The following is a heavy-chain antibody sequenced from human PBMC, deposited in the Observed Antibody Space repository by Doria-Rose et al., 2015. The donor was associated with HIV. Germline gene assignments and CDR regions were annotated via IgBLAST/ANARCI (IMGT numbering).Heavy chain of an antibody. D-gene: IGHD1-1*01. J-gene: IGHJ6*02. CDR3: ARGLLRGGRNDVDYYYGMDV. CDR2: INHSGST. CDR1: GGSFSGYY. Sequence: QVQLQQWDAGLVKPSETLSLTCAVFGGSFSGYYWSWIRQPPGKGLEWIGEINHSGSTNYKTSLKSRVTISLDTSKNLFSLKLSSVTAADTAVYYCARGLLRGGRNDVDYYYGMDVWGQGTTVTVSS. V-gene: IGHV4-34*01.